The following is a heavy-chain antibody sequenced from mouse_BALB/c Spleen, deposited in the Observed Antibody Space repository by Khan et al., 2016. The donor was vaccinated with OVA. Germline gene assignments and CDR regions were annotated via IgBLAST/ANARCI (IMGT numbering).Heavy chain of an antibody. CDR1: GYTFTNYG. V-gene: IGHV9-3-1*01. J-gene: IGHJ4*01. D-gene: IGHD1-3*01. CDR3: AKVGFNGTIDY. Sequence: QIQLVQSGPELKKPGETVKISCKASGYTFTNYGMNWVKQTPGKGLKWMGWINTYTGKPTYADDFKGRFAFSLETCASNAYLKNNNHENEDAATVFCAKVGFNGTIDYWGQGTSVTVSS. CDR2: INTYTGKP.